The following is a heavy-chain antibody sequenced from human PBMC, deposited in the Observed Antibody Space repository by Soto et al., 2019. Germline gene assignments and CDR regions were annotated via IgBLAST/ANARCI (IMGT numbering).Heavy chain of an antibody. CDR1: GYSFSSYD. CDR2: VNPNSGNT. CDR3: ARADGSSHDAFDI. Sequence: ASVKVSCKASGYSFSSYDIHWVRQAPGQGLEWMGWVNPNSGNTGYAQKFQGRVTLTRNTSITTDYMELSRLRSEDTAVYYCARADGSSHDAFDIWGQGTMVTVSS. V-gene: IGHV1-8*01. J-gene: IGHJ3*02. D-gene: IGHD3-10*01.